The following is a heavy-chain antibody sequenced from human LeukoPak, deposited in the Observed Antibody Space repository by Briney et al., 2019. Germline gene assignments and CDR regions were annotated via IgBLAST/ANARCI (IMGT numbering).Heavy chain of an antibody. D-gene: IGHD3-10*01. CDR3: ARAPSIVRGIIYFFDY. CDR1: GDSVSSNSAT. CDR2: TYYRSKWYN. V-gene: IGHV6-1*01. Sequence: SQTLSLTCAISGDSVSSNSATGNWIRQSPSRGLEWLGRTYYRSKWYNDYTVSVKSRITINPDTSKNQVSLQLNSVTPEDTAVYYCARAPSIVRGIIYFFDYWGQGTLVTVSS. J-gene: IGHJ4*02.